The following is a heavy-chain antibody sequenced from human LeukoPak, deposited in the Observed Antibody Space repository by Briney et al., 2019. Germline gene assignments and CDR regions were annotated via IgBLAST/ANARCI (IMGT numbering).Heavy chain of an antibody. J-gene: IGHJ6*02. D-gene: IGHD3-10*01. V-gene: IGHV1-2*02. CDR1: GYTFTGYY. Sequence: ASVKVSCKASGYTFTGYYMHWVRQAPGQGLEWMGWINPNSGGTNYAQKFQGRVTMTRDTSISTAYKELSRLRSDDTAVYYCARDLNVVRGPWQPKAGYYYGMDVWGQGTTVTVSS. CDR3: ARDLNVVRGPWQPKAGYYYGMDV. CDR2: INPNSGGT.